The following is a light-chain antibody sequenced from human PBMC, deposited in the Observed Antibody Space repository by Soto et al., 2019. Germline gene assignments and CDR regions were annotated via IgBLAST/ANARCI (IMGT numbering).Light chain of an antibody. Sequence: QSALTQPASVSGSPGQSITISCTGTGSDVGGYNYVSWYQQHPGKAPTLIIFEVSNRPSGVSNRFSGSKSGNTASLTISGLQADDEADYYCSSYTSSRSHVVFGGGTMLTVL. CDR3: SSYTSSRSHVV. J-gene: IGLJ2*01. V-gene: IGLV2-14*01. CDR1: GSDVGGYNY. CDR2: EVS.